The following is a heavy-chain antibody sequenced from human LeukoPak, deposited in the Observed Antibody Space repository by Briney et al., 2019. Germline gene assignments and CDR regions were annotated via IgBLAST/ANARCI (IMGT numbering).Heavy chain of an antibody. CDR3: ARGLGEGYPDY. D-gene: IGHD5-24*01. CDR2: IFDGGRT. CDR1: GGSFSGVY. V-gene: IGHV4-34*01. Sequence: SETLSLTCAVHGGSFSGVYWTWMRQPPGKGPGWSGEIFDGGRTNYNPSLKSRVTISGDTSKNQFSLKLSYVTAADTAVYYCARGLGEGYPDYWGQGTLVTVSP. J-gene: IGHJ4*02.